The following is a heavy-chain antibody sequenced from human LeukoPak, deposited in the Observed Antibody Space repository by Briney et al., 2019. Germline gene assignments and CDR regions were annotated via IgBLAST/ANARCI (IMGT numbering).Heavy chain of an antibody. Sequence: KSGGSLRLSCAGSEFTFRSYSMHWVRLAPGKGLEWVSSISGSSNDIYYADSVKGRFTISRDNSKNSLYLQMNRLRAEDTALYYCARRGYHDYSGFDYWGQGTLVTVSS. CDR2: ISGSSNDI. CDR1: EFTFRSYS. V-gene: IGHV3-21*01. D-gene: IGHD1-26*01. J-gene: IGHJ4*02. CDR3: ARRGYHDYSGFDY.